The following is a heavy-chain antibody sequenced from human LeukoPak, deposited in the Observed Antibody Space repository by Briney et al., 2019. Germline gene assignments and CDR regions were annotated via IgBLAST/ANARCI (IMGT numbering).Heavy chain of an antibody. D-gene: IGHD2-15*01. Sequence: GGPLRLSCAASGFTFSSYWMSWVRQAPGKGLEWVANIKQDGSEKYYVDSVKGRFTISRDNAKNSLYLQMNSLRAEDTAVYYCAREVVDGWFDPWGQGTLVTVSS. CDR2: IKQDGSEK. CDR3: AREVVDGWFDP. V-gene: IGHV3-7*01. CDR1: GFTFSSYW. J-gene: IGHJ5*02.